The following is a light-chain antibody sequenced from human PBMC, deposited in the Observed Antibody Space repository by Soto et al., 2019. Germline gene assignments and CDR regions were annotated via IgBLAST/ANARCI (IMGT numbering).Light chain of an antibody. CDR2: GAS. CDR3: QQYGSSPRA. J-gene: IGKJ1*01. Sequence: EIVMTQSPATLSVSPGERATLSCRASQTVGSNVAWYQQKPGQAPRLLIYGASTRATGIPARFSSSGSGTEFTLTISGLQSEDFAVYYCQQYGSSPRAFGQGTKVEIK. CDR1: QTVGSN. V-gene: IGKV3-15*01.